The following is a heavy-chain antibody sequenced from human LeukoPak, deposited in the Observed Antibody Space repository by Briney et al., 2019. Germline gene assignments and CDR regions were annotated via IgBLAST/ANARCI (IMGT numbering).Heavy chain of an antibody. CDR2: IYYSGST. J-gene: IGHJ4*02. Sequence: PSETLSLTCTVSGGSISSGGYYWSWIRRHPGKGLEWIGYIYYSGSTYYNPSLKSRVTISVDTSKNQFSLKLSSVTAADTAVYYCAREYYDSSGYLTNWGQGTLVTVSS. V-gene: IGHV4-31*03. CDR3: AREYYDSSGYLTN. D-gene: IGHD3-22*01. CDR1: GGSISSGGYY.